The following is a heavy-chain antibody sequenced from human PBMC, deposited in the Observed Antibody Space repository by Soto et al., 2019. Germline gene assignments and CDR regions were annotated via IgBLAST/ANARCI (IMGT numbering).Heavy chain of an antibody. V-gene: IGHV3-72*01. CDR2: TKHKAERFAT. Sequence: EVHLVESGGGLVQPGGSLRLSCAVSGFTFSDHYMDWGRQAPGKGLEWVGRTKHKAERFATEYAASVKGRFAISRDDSKYSLYLQMDSLRTEDTAVYYCVNFISGRPSWGQGTLVTVSS. J-gene: IGHJ4*02. CDR1: GFTFSDHY. D-gene: IGHD1-20*01. CDR3: VNFISGRPS.